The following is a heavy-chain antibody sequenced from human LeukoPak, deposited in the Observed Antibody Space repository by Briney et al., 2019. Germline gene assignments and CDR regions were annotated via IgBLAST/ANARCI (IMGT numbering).Heavy chain of an antibody. CDR3: AREGRYRYGYNEYHLYMDI. CDR2: ISSSGST. D-gene: IGHD5-18*01. V-gene: IGHV4-61*02. CDR1: GGSISSGSYY. J-gene: IGHJ6*03. Sequence: SETLSLTCTVSGGSISSGSYYWSWIRQPAGKGLEWIGRISSSGSTNYNPSLKSRVTISVDTSKNQFSLKLSSVTAAETAVYYCAREGRYRYGYNEYHLYMDIWGKGTTVTVSS.